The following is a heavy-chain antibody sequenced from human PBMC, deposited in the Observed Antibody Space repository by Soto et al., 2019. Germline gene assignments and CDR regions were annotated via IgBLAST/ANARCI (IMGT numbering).Heavy chain of an antibody. CDR3: ARGPNYSDSGFCDY. D-gene: IGHD2-15*01. V-gene: IGHV3-74*01. J-gene: IGHJ4*02. CDR2: INSGGSRT. CDR1: GFTFSNNW. Sequence: EVQLVESGGGLVQPGGSLRLSCAASGFTFSNNWMHWVRQAPGRGLVWVSRINSGGSRTTYADAVKGRFTISRDNAKNTLYLQMNSLRAEDTAVYYCARGPNYSDSGFCDYWGQGTLVTVSS.